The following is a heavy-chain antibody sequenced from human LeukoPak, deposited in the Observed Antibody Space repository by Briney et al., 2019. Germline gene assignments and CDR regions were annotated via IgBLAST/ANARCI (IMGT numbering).Heavy chain of an antibody. J-gene: IGHJ5*02. D-gene: IGHD2-15*01. Sequence: PGGSLRLSCAASGFTFSSYGMHWVRQAPGKGLEWVAVISYDGSNKYYAYSVKGRITIYRDNSKNTLYLQMNSLRAEDTAVYYCAKARVVVVVAATPWFDPWGQGTLVTVSS. CDR1: GFTFSSYG. V-gene: IGHV3-30*18. CDR3: AKARVVVVVAATPWFDP. CDR2: ISYDGSNK.